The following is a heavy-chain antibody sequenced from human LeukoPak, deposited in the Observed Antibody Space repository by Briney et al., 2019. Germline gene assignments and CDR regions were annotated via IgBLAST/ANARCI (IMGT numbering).Heavy chain of an antibody. J-gene: IGHJ2*01. CDR3: ARPLSYYDSSGYSYWYFDL. D-gene: IGHD3-22*01. CDR1: GYGFTSYW. CDR2: IYPGDSDT. V-gene: IGHV5-51*01. Sequence: GESLKISCKGSGYGFTSYWIGWVRQMPGKGLEWMGIIYPGDSDTGYSPSFQGQVTISADKSISTAYLQWSSLKASDTAMYYCARPLSYYDSSGYSYWYFDLWGRGTLVTVSS.